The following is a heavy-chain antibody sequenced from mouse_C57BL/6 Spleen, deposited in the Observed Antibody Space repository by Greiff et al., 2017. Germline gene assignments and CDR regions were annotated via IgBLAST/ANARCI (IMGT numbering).Heavy chain of an antibody. CDR3: ASFYYYGSYFDY. CDR2: IDPSDSYT. V-gene: IGHV1-50*01. D-gene: IGHD1-1*01. J-gene: IGHJ2*01. CDR1: GYTFTSYW. Sequence: VQLQQPGAELVKPGASVKLSCKASGYTFTSYWMQWVKQRPGQGLEWIGEIDPSDSYTTTNQKFTGKATLTVDTSSSTAYMQLRSLTSEDSAVYYCASFYYYGSYFDYWGQGTTLTVSS.